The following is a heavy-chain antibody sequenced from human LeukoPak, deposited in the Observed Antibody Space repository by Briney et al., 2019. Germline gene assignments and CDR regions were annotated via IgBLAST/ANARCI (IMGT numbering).Heavy chain of an antibody. V-gene: IGHV4-61*02. CDR1: GGSISSGSYY. CDR3: ARSPGQSLRSARFDP. J-gene: IGHJ5*02. Sequence: PSETLSLTCTVYGGSISSGSYYWSWIRQPAGKGLEWIGRIYTSGSTNYNPSLKSRVTISVDTSKNQFSLKLSSVTAADTAVYYCARSPGQSLRSARFDPWGQGTLVTVSS. D-gene: IGHD4-17*01. CDR2: IYTSGST.